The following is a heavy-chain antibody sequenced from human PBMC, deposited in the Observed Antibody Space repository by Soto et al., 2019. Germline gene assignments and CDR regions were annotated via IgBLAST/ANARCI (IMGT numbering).Heavy chain of an antibody. CDR1: GPSIRGYS. J-gene: IGHJ6*02. CDR3: AREETPVSPHYFYYGLDA. CDR2: DYYSGGT. V-gene: IGHV4-59*01. D-gene: IGHD4-17*01. Sequence: PSETLSLTYTVSGPSIRGYSWRGIRQPPGKVLEWIGYDYYSGGTNYSPSFKDRVTISLDTTENQFSLKVNSVTAADTAVYYCAREETPVSPHYFYYGLDAWGQGTTVS.